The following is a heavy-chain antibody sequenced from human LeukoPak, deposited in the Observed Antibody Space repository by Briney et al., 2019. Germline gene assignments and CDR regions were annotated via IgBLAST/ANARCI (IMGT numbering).Heavy chain of an antibody. CDR3: ARTAYYDFWSVYPNYYYYGMDV. D-gene: IGHD3-3*01. Sequence: ASVKVSCKASGYTFTGYYMHWVRQAPGQGLEWMGWINPNSGGTNYAQKFQGRVTMTRDTSISTAYMELSRLRSDDTAVYYCARTAYYDFWSVYPNYYYYGMDVWGQGTTVTVSS. V-gene: IGHV1-2*02. CDR1: GYTFTGYY. J-gene: IGHJ6*02. CDR2: INPNSGGT.